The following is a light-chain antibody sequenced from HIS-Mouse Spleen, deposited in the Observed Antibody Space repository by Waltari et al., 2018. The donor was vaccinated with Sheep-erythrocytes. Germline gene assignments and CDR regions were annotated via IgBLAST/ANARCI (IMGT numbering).Light chain of an antibody. V-gene: IGKV4-1*01. CDR1: QSVLYSSNNKNY. CDR3: QQYYSTLT. J-gene: IGKJ4*01. CDR2: WAS. Sequence: DIVMTQSPDSLAVSLGARATINCKSSQSVLYSSNNKNYLAWYQPKPGQPPKLLIYWASTRESGVPDRFSGSGSGTDFTLTISSLQAEDVAVYYCQQYYSTLTFGGGTKVEIK.